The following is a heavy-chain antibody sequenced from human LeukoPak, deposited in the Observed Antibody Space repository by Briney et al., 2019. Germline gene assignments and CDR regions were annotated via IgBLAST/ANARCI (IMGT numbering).Heavy chain of an antibody. CDR3: AKDPLLRGGGDY. Sequence: PGGSLRLSCAASGFTFSSYWMSWVRQAPGKGLEWVSAISGSGGSTYYADSVKGRFTISRDNSKNTLYLQMNSLRAEDTAVYYCAKDPLLRGGGDYWGQGTLVTVSS. V-gene: IGHV3-23*01. CDR1: GFTFSSYW. J-gene: IGHJ4*02. CDR2: ISGSGGST. D-gene: IGHD3-10*01.